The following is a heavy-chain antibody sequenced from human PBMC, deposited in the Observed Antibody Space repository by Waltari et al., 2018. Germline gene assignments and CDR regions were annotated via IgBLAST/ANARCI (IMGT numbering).Heavy chain of an antibody. Sequence: QLVQSGAEVKKPGSSVKVSCKASGGTFSSYAISWVRQAHGQGLEWMGGIIPIFGTANYAQKFQGRVTITAAESTSTAYMELSSLSSEDAAVYYCARATEYSSSSGPFCFDYWRQGTLVTVSS. J-gene: IGHJ4*02. V-gene: IGHV1-69*01. CDR3: ARATEYSSSSGPFCFDY. CDR2: IIPIFGTA. D-gene: IGHD6-6*01. CDR1: GGTFSSYA.